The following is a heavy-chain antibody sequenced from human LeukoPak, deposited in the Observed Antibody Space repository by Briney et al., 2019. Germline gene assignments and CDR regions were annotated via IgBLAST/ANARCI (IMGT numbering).Heavy chain of an antibody. V-gene: IGHV4-34*01. J-gene: IGHJ4*02. CDR1: GGSFSGYY. Sequence: SETLSLTCAVYGGSFSGYYWSWIRQPPGKGLEWCAEINHSGSTNYNPSLKSRVTISLDTSKNQFSLKLSSVTAADTAVYYCARGIVGATTYPYWGQGTLVTVSS. D-gene: IGHD1-26*01. CDR2: INHSGST. CDR3: ARGIVGATTYPY.